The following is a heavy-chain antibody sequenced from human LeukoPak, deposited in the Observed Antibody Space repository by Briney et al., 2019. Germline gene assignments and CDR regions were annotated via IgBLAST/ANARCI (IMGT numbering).Heavy chain of an antibody. D-gene: IGHD1-26*01. Sequence: HGGSLQISCKGSGYRFTSYWIGGVRQMPGKGLEWMGIIYPGDSDTRYSPSFEGQVPISADASISTPYLQWSSLKASDPAMYYCARPLVGADTLFDYWGQGTLLTVSS. J-gene: IGHJ4*02. V-gene: IGHV5-51*01. CDR2: IYPGDSDT. CDR3: ARPLVGADTLFDY. CDR1: GYRFTSYW.